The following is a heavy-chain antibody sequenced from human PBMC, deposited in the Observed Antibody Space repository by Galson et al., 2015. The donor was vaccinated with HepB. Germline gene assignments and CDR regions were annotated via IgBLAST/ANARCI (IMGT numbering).Heavy chain of an antibody. D-gene: IGHD3-3*01. CDR1: GFTFSSYG. CDR3: AKGGFWSGYSFDY. Sequence: SLRLSCAASGFTFSSYGMHWVRQAPGKGLEWVAVISYDGSNKYYADSVKGRFTISRDNSKNTLYLQMNSLRAEDTAVYYCAKGGFWSGYSFDYWGQGTLVTVSS. CDR2: ISYDGSNK. V-gene: IGHV3-30*18. J-gene: IGHJ4*02.